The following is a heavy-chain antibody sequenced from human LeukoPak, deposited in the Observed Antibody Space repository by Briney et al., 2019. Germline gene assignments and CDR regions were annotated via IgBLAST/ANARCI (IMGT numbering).Heavy chain of an antibody. V-gene: IGHV4-39*07. CDR2: VSYGAST. J-gene: IGHJ5*02. Sequence: PSETLSLTCTVSDDSISSSNYYWGWIRQPPGQGLEWIGSVSYGASTHYNPSLKSRVTLSLDTPKNQFSLKLDSVTAADTAVYYCARVRVAARPFNWFDPWGQGTLVTVSS. D-gene: IGHD6-6*01. CDR3: ARVRVAARPFNWFDP. CDR1: DDSISSSNYY.